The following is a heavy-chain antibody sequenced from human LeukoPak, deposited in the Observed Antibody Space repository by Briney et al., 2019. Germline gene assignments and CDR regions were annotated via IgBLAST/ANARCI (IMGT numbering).Heavy chain of an antibody. CDR3: ARAHYYPWYKYYMDV. CDR1: GGSISSYY. CDR2: IYYSGST. V-gene: IGHV4-59*08. Sequence: SETLSLTCTVSGGSISSYYWSWIRQPPGKGLEWIGYIYYSGSTNYNPSLQSRVTISVDTSKNQFSLKLSSVTAADTAVYYCARAHYYPWYKYYMDVWGKGTTVTVSS. J-gene: IGHJ6*03. D-gene: IGHD3-10*01.